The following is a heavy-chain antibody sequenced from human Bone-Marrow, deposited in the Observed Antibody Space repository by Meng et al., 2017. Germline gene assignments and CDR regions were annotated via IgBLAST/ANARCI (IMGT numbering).Heavy chain of an antibody. J-gene: IGHJ1*01. CDR3: ARVGYYDSSNYYAYFQH. CDR2: INSDGSDT. D-gene: IGHD3-22*01. Sequence: GGSLRLSCAASGFTLSTYWMHWVRQAPGKGLVWVSRINSDGSDTSYADSVKGRFTISRDNAKNTLYLQMNSLRAEDTAVYYCARVGYYDSSNYYAYFQHWGQGTRVTVSS. V-gene: IGHV3-74*01. CDR1: GFTLSTYW.